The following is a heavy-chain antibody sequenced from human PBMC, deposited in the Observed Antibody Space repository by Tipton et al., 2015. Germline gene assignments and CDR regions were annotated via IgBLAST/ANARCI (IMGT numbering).Heavy chain of an antibody. D-gene: IGHD2/OR15-2a*01. CDR1: GVSISSYY. V-gene: IGHV4-59*01. CDR3: ARAPSNPFAFDP. CDR2: THYTGSA. J-gene: IGHJ5*02. Sequence: TLSLTCTVSGVSISSYYWNWIRQSPGKALEWIGYTHYTGSAKYNPSLRSRVTISVDTSKKHFSLKLSSVTAADTAVYYCARAPSNPFAFDPWGQGTLVIVSS.